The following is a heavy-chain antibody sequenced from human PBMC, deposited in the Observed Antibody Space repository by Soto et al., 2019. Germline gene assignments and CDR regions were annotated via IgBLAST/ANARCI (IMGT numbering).Heavy chain of an antibody. CDR1: GGSISSSSYC. D-gene: IGHD2-21*02. Sequence: SETLSLTCTVSGGSISSSSYCWGWIRQPPGKGLEWIGSIYYSGSTYYNPSLKSRVTISVDTSKNQFSLKLSSVTAADTAVYYCARDSDCGGDCYIDYWGQGTLVTVSS. J-gene: IGHJ4*02. CDR3: ARDSDCGGDCYIDY. V-gene: IGHV4-39*02. CDR2: IYYSGST.